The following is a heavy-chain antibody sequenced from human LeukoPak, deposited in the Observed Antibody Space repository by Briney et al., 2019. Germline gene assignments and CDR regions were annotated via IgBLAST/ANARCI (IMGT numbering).Heavy chain of an antibody. Sequence: ASEKVSCKASGYTFSDHNMHWIRQAPGQGLEWMGWINPNSGATNYAQKFQGRVTMTRDTSTSTYLELNRLRSDDTAVYYCASPSGSSWYSKYYFVHWGLGTLVTVSS. CDR1: GYTFSDHN. V-gene: IGHV1-2*02. CDR3: ASPSGSSWYSKYYFVH. D-gene: IGHD6-13*01. CDR2: INPNSGAT. J-gene: IGHJ4*02.